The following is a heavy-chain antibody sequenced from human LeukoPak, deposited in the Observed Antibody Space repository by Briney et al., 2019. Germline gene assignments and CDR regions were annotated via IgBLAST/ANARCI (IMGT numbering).Heavy chain of an antibody. CDR1: GASINKYY. CDR2: FFYSGST. CDR3: ARNAGTKDYYYGMDV. V-gene: IGHV4-59*08. J-gene: IGHJ6*02. D-gene: IGHD2-2*01. Sequence: PSETLSLTCTVSGASINKYYWNWVRQPPGKGLEWIGYFFYSGSTRCNPSLKSRVTISGDMSNNQFSLRLTSLTAADTAVYYCARNAGTKDYYYGMDVWGRGTTVIVSS.